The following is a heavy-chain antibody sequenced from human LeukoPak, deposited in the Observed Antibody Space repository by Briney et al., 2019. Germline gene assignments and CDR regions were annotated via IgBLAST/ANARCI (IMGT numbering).Heavy chain of an antibody. CDR1: AFTFSDYS. D-gene: IGHD6-6*01. J-gene: IGHJ4*02. CDR3: ARGARYFEY. V-gene: IGHV3-7*04. Sequence: PGGSLRLSCVASAFTFSDYSMNWVRQAPGKGLEWVANIKQDGSEKYYVDSVKGRFTISRDNAKNSLYLQMNSLRADDTAVYYCARGARYFEYWGQGTLVTVSS. CDR2: IKQDGSEK.